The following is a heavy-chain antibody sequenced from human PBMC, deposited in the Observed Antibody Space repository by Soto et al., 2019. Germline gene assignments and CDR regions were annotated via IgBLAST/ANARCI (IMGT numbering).Heavy chain of an antibody. CDR2: VKSKTSTGET. D-gene: IGHD2-2*01. V-gene: IGHV3-15*01. Sequence: EVQLVESGGGLVQPGGSLRLSCAVSGIPVGNAWMTWVRQAPGRGPEWIGRVKSKTSTGETEYSAPVIGRFIISRDDSRNTVDLHMNSLKIEDTALYYCTMGFCIGTSCHWDDAFDIWGQGTKVTVSS. CDR1: GIPVGNAW. CDR3: TMGFCIGTSCHWDDAFDI. J-gene: IGHJ3*02.